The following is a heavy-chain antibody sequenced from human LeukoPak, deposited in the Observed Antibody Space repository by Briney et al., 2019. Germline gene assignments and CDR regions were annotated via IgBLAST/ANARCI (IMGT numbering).Heavy chain of an antibody. V-gene: IGHV3-66*01. J-gene: IGHJ4*02. D-gene: IGHD6-6*01. CDR1: GFTFSSYS. CDR2: IYSGGAT. CDR3: ARDPPAVAANTYG. Sequence: PGGSLRLSCAASGFTFSSYSMNWVRQAPGKGLEWVSLIYSGGATFYADAVKGRFTISRDGSKNTLYLQMNSLRAEDTAVYYCARDPPAVAANTYGWGQGTLVTVSS.